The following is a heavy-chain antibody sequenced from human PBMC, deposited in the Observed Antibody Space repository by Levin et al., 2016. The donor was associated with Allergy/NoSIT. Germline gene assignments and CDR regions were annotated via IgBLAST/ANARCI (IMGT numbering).Heavy chain of an antibody. CDR3: ARVGYSGSYQFDY. Sequence: WVRQAPGQGLEWMGWISAYNGNTNYAQRLQGRVTMTTDTSTSTAYMELRSLRSDDTAVYYCARVGYSGSYQFDYWGQGTLVTVSS. V-gene: IGHV1-18*01. J-gene: IGHJ4*02. CDR2: ISAYNGNT. D-gene: IGHD1-26*01.